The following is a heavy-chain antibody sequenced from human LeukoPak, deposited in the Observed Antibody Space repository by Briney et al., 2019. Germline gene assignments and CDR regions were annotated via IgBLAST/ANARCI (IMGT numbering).Heavy chain of an antibody. CDR3: ARSHRARRFFDY. J-gene: IGHJ4*02. V-gene: IGHV4-34*01. CDR2: INHSGST. CDR1: GGSFSGYY. D-gene: IGHD6-6*01. Sequence: SETLSLTCAVYGGSFSGYYWSWIRQPPGKGLEWIGEINHSGSTNYNPSLKSRVTISVDTSKNQFSLKLSSVTAADTAVYYCARSHRARRFFDYWGQGTLVTVSS.